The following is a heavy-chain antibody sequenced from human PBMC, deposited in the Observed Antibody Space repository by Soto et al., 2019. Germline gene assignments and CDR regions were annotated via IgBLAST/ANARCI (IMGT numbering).Heavy chain of an antibody. CDR3: ARDRLGYCSSTRCYTDRFVP. CDR1: GGSISSYY. Sequence: SLTCTVSGGSISSYYWSWIRQPPGKGLEWIGYIYYSGSTNYNPSLKSRVTISVDTSKNQFSLKLSSVTAADTAVYYCARDRLGYCSSTRCYTDRFVPWGQGTLVTVSS. V-gene: IGHV4-59*01. J-gene: IGHJ5*02. CDR2: IYYSGST. D-gene: IGHD2-2*02.